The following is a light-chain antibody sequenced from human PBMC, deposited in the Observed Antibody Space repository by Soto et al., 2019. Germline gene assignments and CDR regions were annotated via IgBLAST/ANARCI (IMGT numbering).Light chain of an antibody. CDR1: QRVSTN. CDR3: QQYSKWPPT. CDR2: GAS. J-gene: IGKJ1*01. Sequence: EAVMTQSPATLSVSPWERASLSCRASQRVSTNVAWYQQKPGQPPRLPIYGASPRATGIPASFSGSGSGTEFTLTISSLQSEDFAVYFCQQYSKWPPTFGQGTKVDIK. V-gene: IGKV3-15*01.